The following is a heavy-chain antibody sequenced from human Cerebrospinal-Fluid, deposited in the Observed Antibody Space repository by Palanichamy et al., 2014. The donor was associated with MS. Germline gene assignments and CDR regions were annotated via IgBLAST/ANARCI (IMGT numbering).Heavy chain of an antibody. V-gene: IGHV1-8*01. D-gene: IGHD4-17*01. Sequence: QVQLVQSGAEVKKPGASVTVSCKASGYTFTSYDINWVRQATGQGLEWMGWMIPNNGKKGYAQKFRGRVTMTRNISISTAYMELSSLRSEDTAVYYCARDRGYGDDHYYYFNMDVWGQGTTVTVSS. CDR1: GYTFTSYD. CDR3: ARDRGYGDDHYYYFNMDV. CDR2: MIPNNGKK. J-gene: IGHJ6*02.